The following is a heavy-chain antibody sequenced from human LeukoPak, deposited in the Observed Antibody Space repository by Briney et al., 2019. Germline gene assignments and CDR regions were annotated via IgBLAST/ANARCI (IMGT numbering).Heavy chain of an antibody. CDR1: GFTVSSNY. V-gene: IGHV3-53*01. J-gene: IGHJ4*02. D-gene: IGHD2-15*01. CDR3: ARGDCSGGSCYSIWVRTHQTLDY. Sequence: GGSLRLSCAASGFTVSSNYMSWVRQAPGKGLEWVSIIYSGGSTFYADSVKGRFTISRDNAKNSLYLQMNSLRAEDTAVYYCARGDCSGGSCYSIWVRTHQTLDYWGQGTLVTVSS. CDR2: IYSGGST.